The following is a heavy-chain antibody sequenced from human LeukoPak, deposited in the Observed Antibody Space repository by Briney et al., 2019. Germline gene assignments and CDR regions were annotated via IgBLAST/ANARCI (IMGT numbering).Heavy chain of an antibody. CDR1: GYTFTDYG. CDR2: ISAYTGNT. Sequence: ASVKVSCKTSGYTFTDYGISWVRQAPGQGLEWMGWISAYTGNTKYAQKLQGRVSMTIDTSTSTAYMELRSLRYDDTAVYYCARDMERATTPRGVIYWGQGTLVTVSS. CDR3: ARDMERATTPRGVIY. D-gene: IGHD5-24*01. J-gene: IGHJ4*02. V-gene: IGHV1-18*01.